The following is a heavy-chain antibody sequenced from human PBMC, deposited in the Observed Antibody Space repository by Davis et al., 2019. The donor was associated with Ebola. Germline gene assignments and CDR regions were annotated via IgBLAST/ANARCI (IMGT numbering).Heavy chain of an antibody. D-gene: IGHD3-10*01. J-gene: IGHJ5*02. CDR2: ISSSSSTI. V-gene: IGHV3-48*01. CDR1: GFTFSSYS. Sequence: GESLKISCAASGFTFSSYSMNWVRQAPGKGLEWVSYISSSSSTIYYADSVKGRFTISRHNSKNTLYLQMNSLRAEDTAVYYCARGVLWFGELPSYWFDPWGQGTLVTVSS. CDR3: ARGVLWFGELPSYWFDP.